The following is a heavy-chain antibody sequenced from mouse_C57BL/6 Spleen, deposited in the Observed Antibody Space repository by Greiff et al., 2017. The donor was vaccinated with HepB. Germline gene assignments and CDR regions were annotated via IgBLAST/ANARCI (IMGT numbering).Heavy chain of an antibody. Sequence: VQVVESGPELVKPGASVKISCKASGYSFTSYYIHWVKQRPGQGLEWIGWIYPGSGNTKYNEKFKGKATLTADTSSSTAYMQLSSLTSEDSAVYYCARGTTVVATGDYWGQGTTLTVSS. V-gene: IGHV1-66*01. CDR3: ARGTTVVATGDY. J-gene: IGHJ2*01. CDR2: IYPGSGNT. D-gene: IGHD1-1*01. CDR1: GYSFTSYY.